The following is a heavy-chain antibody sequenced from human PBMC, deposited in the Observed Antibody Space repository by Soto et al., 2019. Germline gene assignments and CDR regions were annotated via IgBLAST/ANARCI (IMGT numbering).Heavy chain of an antibody. Sequence: GGSLRLSCAASGFTFSSYGMHWVRQAPGKGLEWVAVIWYDGSNKYYADSVKGRFTISRDNSKSTLYLQMNSLRTEDTAVYYCARGKRWLQLALDYWGQGTLVTVSS. CDR1: GFTFSSYG. J-gene: IGHJ4*02. D-gene: IGHD5-12*01. V-gene: IGHV3-33*01. CDR3: ARGKRWLQLALDY. CDR2: IWYDGSNK.